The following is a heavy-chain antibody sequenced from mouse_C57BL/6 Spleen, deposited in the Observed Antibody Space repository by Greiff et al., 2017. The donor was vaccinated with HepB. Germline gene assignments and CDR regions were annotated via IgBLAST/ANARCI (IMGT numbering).Heavy chain of an antibody. V-gene: IGHV1-26*01. J-gene: IGHJ4*01. CDR2: INPNNGGT. CDR1: GYTFTDYY. CDR3: ARHYGSSYVGYAMDY. D-gene: IGHD1-1*01. Sequence: VQLQQSGPELVKPGASVKISCKASGYTFTDYYMNWVKQSHGKSLEWIGDINPNNGGTSYNQKFKGKATLTVDKSSSTAYMELRSLTSEDSAVYYCARHYGSSYVGYAMDYWGQGTSVTVSS.